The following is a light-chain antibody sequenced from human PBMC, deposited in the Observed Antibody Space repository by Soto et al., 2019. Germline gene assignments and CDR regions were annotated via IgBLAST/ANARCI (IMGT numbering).Light chain of an antibody. V-gene: IGLV1-51*01. CDR2: DNN. J-gene: IGLJ2*01. Sequence: QSVLTQPPSVSAAPGQKVTISCSGSSSNIGNNYVSWYQQLPGTAPKLLIYDNNKRPSGIPDRFSGSKSGTSATLGISGLRTGDEADYYCGSWDTSLSAMVFGGGTNSPS. CDR1: SSNIGNNY. CDR3: GSWDTSLSAMV.